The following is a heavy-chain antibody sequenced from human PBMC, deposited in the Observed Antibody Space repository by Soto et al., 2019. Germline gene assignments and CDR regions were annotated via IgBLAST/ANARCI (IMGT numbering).Heavy chain of an antibody. V-gene: IGHV4-34*01. D-gene: IGHD3-9*01. Sequence: TCAIYGGSFSGYFCRWIRQPPGKGLEWIGEINHSGSTNYNPSLKSRVTISVDTSKNQFSLKLSSVTAADTAVYYCARGPQGRYFDWLTQGGYFDYWGQGTLVTVSS. CDR3: ARGPQGRYFDWLTQGGYFDY. CDR2: INHSGST. CDR1: GGSFSGYF. J-gene: IGHJ4*02.